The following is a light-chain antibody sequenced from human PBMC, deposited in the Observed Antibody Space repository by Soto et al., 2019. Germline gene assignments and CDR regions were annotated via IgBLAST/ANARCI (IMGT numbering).Light chain of an antibody. CDR2: DAS. J-gene: IGKJ4*01. CDR1: QDISNY. V-gene: IGKV1-33*01. CDR3: QQYDNLVT. Sequence: DIQMTQSPYSLSASVGDRVTVTCQASQDISNYLNWYQQKPGKAPKLLIYDASNLETGVPSRFSGGGSGTDFTLTISSLQPEDIATYYCQQYDNLVTFGGGTKVEIK.